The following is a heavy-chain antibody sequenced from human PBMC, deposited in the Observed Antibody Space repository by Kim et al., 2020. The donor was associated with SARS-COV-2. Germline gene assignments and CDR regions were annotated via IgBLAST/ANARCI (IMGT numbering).Heavy chain of an antibody. CDR1: GFTFSSYA. Sequence: GGSLRLSCAASGFTFSSYAMSWVRQAPGKGLEWVSAISGSGGSTYYADSVKGRFTISRDNSKNTLYLQMNSLRAEDTAVYYCAKDGYRDCSGGSCYYYYYYYMDVWGKGTTVTVSS. CDR3: AKDGYRDCSGGSCYYYYYYYMDV. V-gene: IGHV3-23*01. J-gene: IGHJ6*03. CDR2: ISGSGGST. D-gene: IGHD2-15*01.